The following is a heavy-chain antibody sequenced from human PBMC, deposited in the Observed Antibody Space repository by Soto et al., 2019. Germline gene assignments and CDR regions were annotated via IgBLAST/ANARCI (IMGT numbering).Heavy chain of an antibody. Sequence: GGSLRLSCAASGFTFSSYAMSWVRQAPGKGLEWVSAISGSGGSTYYADSVKGRFTISRDNSKNTLYLQMNSLRAEDTAVYYCAKYNDRCVRKANWFDPWGQGTPRAVSS. J-gene: IGHJ5*02. CDR3: AKYNDRCVRKANWFDP. V-gene: IGHV3-23*01. CDR2: ISGSGGST. D-gene: IGHD3-22*01. CDR1: GFTFSSYA.